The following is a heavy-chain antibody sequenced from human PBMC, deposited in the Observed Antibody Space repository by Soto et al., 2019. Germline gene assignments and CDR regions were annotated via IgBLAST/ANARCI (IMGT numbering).Heavy chain of an antibody. V-gene: IGHV1-2*02. CDR2: INPNSGDT. Sequence: GASVKVSCKASGYSFTGYFMHWVRQAPGQGLECMGWINPNSGDTNYVQKFQGRVTMTRDMSINTVYTDLRGLTSDDTAVYYCARVRTYYDRSGSLDYWGQGTLVTVSS. CDR1: GYSFTGYF. CDR3: ARVRTYYDRSGSLDY. D-gene: IGHD3-22*01. J-gene: IGHJ4*02.